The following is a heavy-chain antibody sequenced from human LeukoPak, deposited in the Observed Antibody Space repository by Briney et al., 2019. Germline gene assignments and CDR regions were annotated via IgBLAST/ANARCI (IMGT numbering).Heavy chain of an antibody. CDR1: DVSISNYF. J-gene: IGHJ2*01. CDR3: ARLGYNDYVARYFDL. CDR2: ISYSGSA. D-gene: IGHD5-24*01. V-gene: IGHV4-59*08. Sequence: PSEALSLTCTVSDVSISNYFWSWIRQPPGKGLEWIGYISYSGSANYNPSLKSRVTISADTSKNQFSLKLSSVTAADTAMYYCARLGYNDYVARYFDLWGRGTLVTVSS.